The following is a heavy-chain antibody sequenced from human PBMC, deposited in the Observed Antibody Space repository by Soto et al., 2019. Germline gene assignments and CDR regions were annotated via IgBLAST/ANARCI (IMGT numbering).Heavy chain of an antibody. V-gene: IGHV3-33*01. Sequence: QVQLVESGGGVVQPGRSLRLSCAASGFTFSSYGMHWVRQAPGKGLEWVAVIWYDGSNKYYADSVKGRFTISRDNSKNTLYLQMNSLRAEDTAVYYWARDKSSSSWYGGIHDYYYMDVWGKGTTVTVSS. CDR1: GFTFSSYG. CDR2: IWYDGSNK. D-gene: IGHD6-13*01. J-gene: IGHJ6*03. CDR3: ARDKSSSSWYGGIHDYYYMDV.